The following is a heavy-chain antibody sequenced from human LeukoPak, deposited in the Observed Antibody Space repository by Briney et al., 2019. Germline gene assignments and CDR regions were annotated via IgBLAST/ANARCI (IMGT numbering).Heavy chain of an antibody. V-gene: IGHV3-30*04. CDR3: ARDPCGDDYNCYFDY. D-gene: IGHD5-24*01. Sequence: GRSLRLSCAASGFTFSSYAMHWVRQAPGKGLEWVAVISSDGSRKYSADSVKGRFTISRDNSKNTLYLQMNSQRPEDTAVYYCARDPCGDDYNCYFDYWGQGTLVTVSS. CDR1: GFTFSSYA. J-gene: IGHJ4*02. CDR2: ISSDGSRK.